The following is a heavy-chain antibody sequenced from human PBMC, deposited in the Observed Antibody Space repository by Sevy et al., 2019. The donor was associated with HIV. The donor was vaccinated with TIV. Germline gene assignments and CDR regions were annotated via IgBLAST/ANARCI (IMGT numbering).Heavy chain of an antibody. V-gene: IGHV4-30-2*01. Sequence: SETLSLTCAVSGDSISSGTYSWNWIRQPPGKGLEWIGYIFHTGNTYYNPSLKSRVTMSVDRSKNQFSLRMNSVTAADTAVYFCARHGGTMTTPGSFDFWGQGTMVTVSS. D-gene: IGHD4-17*01. J-gene: IGHJ3*01. CDR3: ARHGGTMTTPGSFDF. CDR2: IFHTGNT. CDR1: GDSISSGTYS.